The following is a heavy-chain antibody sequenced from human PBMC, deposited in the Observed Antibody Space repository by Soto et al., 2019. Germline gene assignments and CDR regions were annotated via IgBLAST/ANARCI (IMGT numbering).Heavy chain of an antibody. V-gene: IGHV3-48*03. CDR1: GFTFSSYE. D-gene: IGHD3-10*01. Sequence: GGSLRPSCAASGFTFSSYEMNWVRQAPGKGLEWVSYISSSGSTIYYADSVKGRFTISRDNAKNSLYLQMNSLRAEDTAVYYCARDQGIMVRGVILVSRRFYGMDVWGQGTTVTVSS. CDR2: ISSSGSTI. J-gene: IGHJ6*02. CDR3: ARDQGIMVRGVILVSRRFYGMDV.